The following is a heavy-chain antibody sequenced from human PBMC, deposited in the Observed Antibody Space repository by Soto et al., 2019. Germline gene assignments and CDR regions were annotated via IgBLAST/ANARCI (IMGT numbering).Heavy chain of an antibody. CDR2: IIPIFGTA. J-gene: IGHJ5*02. Sequence: SVKVSCKASGGTFSSYAISWVRQAPGQGLEWMGGIIPIFGTANYAQKFQGRVTITADESTSTAYMELSSLRSEDTAVYYCARSRPGQPTSINWFDPWGQGTLVTVSS. CDR3: ARSRPGQPTSINWFDP. V-gene: IGHV1-69*13. D-gene: IGHD6-13*01. CDR1: GGTFSSYA.